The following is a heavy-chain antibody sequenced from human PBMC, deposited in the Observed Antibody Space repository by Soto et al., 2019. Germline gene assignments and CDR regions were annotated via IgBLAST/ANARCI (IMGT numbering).Heavy chain of an antibody. V-gene: IGHV3-30*18. J-gene: IGHJ4*02. D-gene: IGHD5-12*01. Sequence: GGSLRLSCAASGFTFSTYGMHWVRQAPGKGLEGVAVISNDGINTYYADSVKGRFTISRDNSKNTLYLQMNNLRAEDTAVYYCAKGWYSGYDWGQGTLVTVSS. CDR2: ISNDGINT. CDR1: GFTFSTYG. CDR3: AKGWYSGYD.